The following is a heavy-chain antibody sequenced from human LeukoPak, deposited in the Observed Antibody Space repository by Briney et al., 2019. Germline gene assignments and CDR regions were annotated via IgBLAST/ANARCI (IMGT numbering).Heavy chain of an antibody. D-gene: IGHD1-7*01. V-gene: IGHV3-7*01. CDR1: GFSLSNYW. CDR2: IKADGSEE. CDR3: ARSNYGPEN. J-gene: IGHJ4*02. Sequence: PGGSLRLSCVTSGFSLSNYWMNWVRLAPGKGLEWVAIIKADGSEEHYVDSVRGRFTVSRDNAKNSLYLQMSSLRVEDTAVYYCARSNYGPENWGQGTLVTVSS.